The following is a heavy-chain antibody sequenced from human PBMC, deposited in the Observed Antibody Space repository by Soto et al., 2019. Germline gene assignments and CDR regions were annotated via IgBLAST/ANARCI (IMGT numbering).Heavy chain of an antibody. D-gene: IGHD2-21*02. CDR1: GFTFSSYG. J-gene: IGHJ4*02. CDR3: ARDRHGGDSFFDY. CDR2: IWYDGSNK. V-gene: IGHV3-33*01. Sequence: VQLVESGGGVVQPGRSLRLSCAASGFTFSSYGMHWVRQAPGKGLEWVAVIWYDGSNKYYADSVKGRFTISRDNSKNTLYLQMNSLRAEDTAVYYRARDRHGGDSFFDYWGQGTLVTVSS.